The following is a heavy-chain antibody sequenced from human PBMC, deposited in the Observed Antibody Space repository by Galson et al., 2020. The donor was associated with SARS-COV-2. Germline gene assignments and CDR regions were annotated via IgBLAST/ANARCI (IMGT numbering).Heavy chain of an antibody. CDR3: AATIVLIPVAPYNYFDP. V-gene: IGHV4-31*03. D-gene: IGHD2-8*01. J-gene: IGHJ5*02. CDR2: IFDSGRT. Sequence: SQTLSLTCTVSGASVNSRNYYWSWIRQSPRRGLEWIGYIFDSGRTDYKTSLKSRVTIFTDTSKNQFSLNLTSVTAADTAVYYCAATIVLIPVAPYNYFDPWGRGTLVTVSA. CDR1: GASVNSRNYY.